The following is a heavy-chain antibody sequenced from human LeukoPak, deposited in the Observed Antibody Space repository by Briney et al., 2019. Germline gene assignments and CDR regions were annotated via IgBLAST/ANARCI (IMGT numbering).Heavy chain of an antibody. D-gene: IGHD6-19*01. CDR2: INPNSGGT. CDR3: ARVAVAGTCYFDY. Sequence: GASVKVSCKASGYTFTGYYMRWVRQAPGQGLEWMGWINPNSGGTNYAQKFQGRVTMTRDTSISTAYMELSRLRSDDTAVYYCARVAVAGTCYFDYWGQGTLVTVSS. V-gene: IGHV1-2*02. J-gene: IGHJ4*02. CDR1: GYTFTGYY.